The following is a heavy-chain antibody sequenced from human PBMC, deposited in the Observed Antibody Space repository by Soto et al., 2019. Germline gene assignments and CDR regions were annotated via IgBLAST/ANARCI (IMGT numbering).Heavy chain of an antibody. CDR2: ISDNGGSK. D-gene: IGHD3-10*01. V-gene: IGHV3-23*01. CDR1: GFTFSSYA. J-gene: IGHJ6*02. Sequence: GGSLRLSCAASGFTFSSYAMSWVRQAPGKGLEWVSAISDNGGSKYYADSVKGRFTISRDNSKNTLYLQMNSLRAEDTAVYYCARAGGGYYYYGMDVWGQGTTVTVSS. CDR3: ARAGGGYYYYGMDV.